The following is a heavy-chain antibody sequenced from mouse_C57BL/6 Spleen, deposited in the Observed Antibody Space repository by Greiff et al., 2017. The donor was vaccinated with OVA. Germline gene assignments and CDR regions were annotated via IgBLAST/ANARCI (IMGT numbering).Heavy chain of an antibody. V-gene: IGHV1-53*01. CDR1: GYTFTSYW. D-gene: IGHD2-3*01. CDR3: ARWRVYDGYYNYYAMDY. Sequence: VQLQQPGTELVKPGASVKLSCKASGYTFTSYWMHWVKQRPGQGLEWIGNINPSNGGTNYNEKFKSKATLTVDKSSSTAYMQLSSLTSEDSAVYYCARWRVYDGYYNYYAMDYWGQGTSVTVSS. CDR2: INPSNGGT. J-gene: IGHJ4*01.